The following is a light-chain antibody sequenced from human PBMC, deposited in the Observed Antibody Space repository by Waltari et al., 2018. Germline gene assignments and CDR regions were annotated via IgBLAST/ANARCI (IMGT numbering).Light chain of an antibody. CDR2: EVS. Sequence: QSALTQPTSVSGSPGQSVTISCTGNSSDDGSYNRVSWYQQPPRTAPKLMIYEVSNRPSGVPDRFSGSKSGNTAFLTISGLQAEDEADYYCSSYTSSSTPVFGGGTKLTVL. CDR3: SSYTSSSTPV. J-gene: IGLJ2*01. V-gene: IGLV2-18*02. CDR1: SSDDGSYNR.